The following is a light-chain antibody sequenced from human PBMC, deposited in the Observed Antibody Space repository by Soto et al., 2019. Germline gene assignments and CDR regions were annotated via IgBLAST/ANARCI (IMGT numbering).Light chain of an antibody. Sequence: QSVLTQPPSVSAAPGQKVTFSCSGSSSNIGNNYVSWYQQLPGTAPKLLIYDNNKRPSGIPDRFSGSKSGTSATLGITGLQTGDEADYYCGTWDSSLSATYVFGTGTKVTVL. J-gene: IGLJ1*01. CDR1: SSNIGNNY. CDR2: DNN. CDR3: GTWDSSLSATYV. V-gene: IGLV1-51*01.